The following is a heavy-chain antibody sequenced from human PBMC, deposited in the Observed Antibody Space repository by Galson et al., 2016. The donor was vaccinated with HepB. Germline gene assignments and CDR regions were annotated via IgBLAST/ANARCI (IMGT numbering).Heavy chain of an antibody. V-gene: IGHV3-21*01. Sequence: SLRLSCAASGFTFSSYSMNWVRQAPGKGLEWVSSISSSSSYIYYADSVKGRFTISRGNAKNSLYLQMNSLRAEDAAVYYCARASGYNWKYLMIFNYFDYWGQGTLVTVSS. CDR1: GFTFSSYS. D-gene: IGHD1-7*01. CDR3: ARASGYNWKYLMIFNYFDY. J-gene: IGHJ4*02. CDR2: ISSSSSYI.